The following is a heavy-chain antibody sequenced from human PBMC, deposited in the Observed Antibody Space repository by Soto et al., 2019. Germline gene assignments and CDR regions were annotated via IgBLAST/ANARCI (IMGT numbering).Heavy chain of an antibody. CDR3: ARDRVPYCTNGVCPRGDYCYYGMDV. CDR2: ISSSGSTI. Sequence: GGSLRLSCAASGFTFSSYEMNWVRQAPGKGLEWVSYISSSGSTIYYADSVKGRFTISRDNAKNSLYPQMNGLRAEDTAVYYCARDRVPYCTNGVCPRGDYCYYGMDVWGQGTTVTVSS. D-gene: IGHD2-8*01. J-gene: IGHJ6*02. CDR1: GFTFSSYE. V-gene: IGHV3-48*03.